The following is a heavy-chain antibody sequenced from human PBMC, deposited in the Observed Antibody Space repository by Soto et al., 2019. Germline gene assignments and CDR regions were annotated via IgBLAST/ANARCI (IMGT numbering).Heavy chain of an antibody. V-gene: IGHV3-74*01. J-gene: IGHJ4*02. CDR3: TRGGATGAVIYHFEN. CDR1: GFTFNNNW. Sequence: EVQLVETGGGLVQPGGSLRLSCAASGFTFNNNWMHWVRQAPGKGLVWISRIKSDGTTTTYADFVKGRFIISRDNAKKTVYLQVNSLGGEDTAVYYCTRGGATGAVIYHFENWGQGTLVTVAS. CDR2: IKSDGTTT. D-gene: IGHD2-21*01.